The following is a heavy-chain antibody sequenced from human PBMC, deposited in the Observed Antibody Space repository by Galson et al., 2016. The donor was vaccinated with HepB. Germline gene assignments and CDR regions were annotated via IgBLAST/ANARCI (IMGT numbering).Heavy chain of an antibody. V-gene: IGHV3-66*04. D-gene: IGHD2-21*01. J-gene: IGHJ3*02. Sequence: SLRLSCAASGFTVSDNYITWVRQAPGKGPEWVSVISSGTNTDYADSVKGRFTISRDNSKNTVYLQLNSLRAEDTAVYYCAKHVVGSTRAAFEIWGQGTMVTVSS. CDR3: AKHVVGSTRAAFEI. CDR2: ISSGTNT. CDR1: GFTVSDNY.